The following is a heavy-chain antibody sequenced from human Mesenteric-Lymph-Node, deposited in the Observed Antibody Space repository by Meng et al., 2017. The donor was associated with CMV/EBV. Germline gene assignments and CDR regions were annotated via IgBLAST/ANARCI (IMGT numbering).Heavy chain of an antibody. CDR2: IWYDGSNK. J-gene: IGHJ2*01. D-gene: IGHD1-14*01. CDR3: ASPSSSPGPFDL. V-gene: IGHV3-33*01. CDR1: GFTFSGYG. Sequence: CVESGFTFSGYGFHWVRQAPGKGLEWVAVIWYDGSNKYYADSVKGRFIISRDNSKNTVYLQMNSLRAEDTAVYYCASPSSSPGPFDLWGRGTLVTVSS.